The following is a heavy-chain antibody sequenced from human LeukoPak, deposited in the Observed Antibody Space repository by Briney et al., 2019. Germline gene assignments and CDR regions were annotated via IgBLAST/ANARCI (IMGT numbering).Heavy chain of an antibody. V-gene: IGHV1-18*04. Sequence: ASVKVSCKASDYTLITYGISWVRQAPGQGLEWMGWISTHNGNTNYAQNLQGRVTMTTDTSTSTAYLELRSLISDDTAIYYCVRDAGSYCTSASCFDYWGQGTLVTVSS. CDR1: DYTLITYG. CDR3: VRDAGSYCTSASCFDY. CDR2: ISTHNGNT. D-gene: IGHD3-10*01. J-gene: IGHJ4*02.